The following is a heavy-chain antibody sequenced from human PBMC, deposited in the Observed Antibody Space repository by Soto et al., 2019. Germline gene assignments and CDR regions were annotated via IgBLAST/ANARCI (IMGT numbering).Heavy chain of an antibody. Sequence: QVQLQESGPGLVKPSQTLSLTCTVSGGSISSGGYYWSWIRQHPGKGLEWIGYIYYSGSTYYNPSLKSRVTISVDTSKNQFSLKLSSVTAADTAVYYCARVVVVIAAAGSYYYYYYMDVWGKGTTVTVSS. V-gene: IGHV4-31*03. CDR3: ARVVVVIAAAGSYYYYYYMDV. CDR2: IYYSGST. CDR1: GGSISSGGYY. J-gene: IGHJ6*03. D-gene: IGHD6-13*01.